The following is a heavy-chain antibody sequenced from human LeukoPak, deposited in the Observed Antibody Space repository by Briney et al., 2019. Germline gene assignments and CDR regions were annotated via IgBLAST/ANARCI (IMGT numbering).Heavy chain of an antibody. CDR1: GFTFSNYA. Sequence: GGSLRLSCAASGFTFSNYAMIWVRQAPGKGLEWVPVIIGTGAKTHYADSVKGRFTISRDNSKNTLHLQMNSLRAEDTAVYYCKKEWWFGELLRSGDCLWGQGTLVTVSS. V-gene: IGHV3-23*01. D-gene: IGHD3-10*01. CDR2: IIGTGAKT. CDR3: KKEWWFGELLRSGDCL. J-gene: IGHJ4*02.